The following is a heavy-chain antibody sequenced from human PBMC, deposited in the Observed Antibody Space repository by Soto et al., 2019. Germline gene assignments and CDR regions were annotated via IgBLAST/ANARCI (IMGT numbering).Heavy chain of an antibody. CDR1: GFAFSSYA. V-gene: IGHV3-23*01. D-gene: IGHD2-2*01. CDR2: IVDTGGRT. CDR3: APVPAASSYSNPDV. J-gene: IGHJ6*02. Sequence: EVQLLESGGGLVQPGGSLRLSCTASGFAFSSYAMNWVRQAPGKGLEWVSGIVDTGGRTFYADSVKGRFTISRDNAKNTLYLEMNSLRAEDTAIYYCAPVPAASSYSNPDVWGQGTTVTFS.